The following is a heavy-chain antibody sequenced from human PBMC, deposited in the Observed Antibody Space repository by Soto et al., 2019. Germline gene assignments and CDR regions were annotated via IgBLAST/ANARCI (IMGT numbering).Heavy chain of an antibody. CDR1: GFTFSSYA. J-gene: IGHJ4*02. D-gene: IGHD6-13*01. V-gene: IGHV3-30-3*01. Sequence: QVQLVESGGGVVQPGRSLRLSCAASGFTFSSYAMHWVRQAPGKGLEWVAVISYDGSNKYYADSVKGRFTISRDNSKNTLYLHMNSLRAEDTAVYYCANSRRSYFDYWGQGTLVTVSS. CDR3: ANSRRSYFDY. CDR2: ISYDGSNK.